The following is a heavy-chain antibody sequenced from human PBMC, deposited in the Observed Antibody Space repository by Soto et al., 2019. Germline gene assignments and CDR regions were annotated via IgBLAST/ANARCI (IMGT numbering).Heavy chain of an antibody. V-gene: IGHV1-18*04. CDR3: ARDGRQLWPYYFDY. CDR1: GYTFTSYG. D-gene: IGHD5-18*01. J-gene: IGHJ4*02. Sequence: GASVKVSCKASGYTFTSYGISWVRQAPGQGLEWMGWISAYSGNTNYAQKLQGRVTMTTDTSTSTAYMELRSLRSDDTAVYYCARDGRQLWPYYFDYWGQGTLVTVSS. CDR2: ISAYSGNT.